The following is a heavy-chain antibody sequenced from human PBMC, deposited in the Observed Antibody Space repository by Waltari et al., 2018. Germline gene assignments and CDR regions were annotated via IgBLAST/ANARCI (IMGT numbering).Heavy chain of an antibody. Sequence: QVQLQASGPGLVKPSETLSLTCTVSGGSISRYYWSWIRRPAGKGLEWIGRIYTSGSTNYNPSLKSRVTMSVDTSKNQFSLKLSSVTAADTAVYYCARAGYSSGQYYFDYWGQGTLVTVSS. CDR1: GGSISRYY. J-gene: IGHJ4*02. V-gene: IGHV4-4*07. CDR3: ARAGYSSGQYYFDY. CDR2: IYTSGST. D-gene: IGHD6-19*01.